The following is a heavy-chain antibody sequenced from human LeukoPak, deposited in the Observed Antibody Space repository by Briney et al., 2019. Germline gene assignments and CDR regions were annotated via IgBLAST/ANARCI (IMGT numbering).Heavy chain of an antibody. V-gene: IGHV3-21*01. CDR1: GFTFSTYN. CDR3: ARGGYSSGWSSYYYYYYMDV. J-gene: IGHJ6*03. Sequence: GGSLRLSCAASGFTFSTYNMNWVRQAPGKGLEWVSSITSSSSYIYYADSVKGRFTISRDNAKNSLYLQMNSLRAEDTAVYYCARGGYSSGWSSYYYYYYMDVWGKGTTVTISS. D-gene: IGHD6-19*01. CDR2: ITSSSSYI.